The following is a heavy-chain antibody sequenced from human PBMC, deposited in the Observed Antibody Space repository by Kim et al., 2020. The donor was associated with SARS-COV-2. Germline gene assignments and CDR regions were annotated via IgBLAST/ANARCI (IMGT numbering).Heavy chain of an antibody. V-gene: IGHV4-4*07. Sequence: SETLSLTCTVSGGSINSYYLSWIRQPAGDGLEWIGSVYSNGRTDYNPSLKSRVIMSMDTSENQVSQKLSAVTASDTAVYYCARRDAWSNYFDYWGLRT. CDR1: GGSINSYY. J-gene: IGHJ4*02. CDR3: ARRDAWSNYFDY. D-gene: IGHD3-16*01. CDR2: VYSNGRT.